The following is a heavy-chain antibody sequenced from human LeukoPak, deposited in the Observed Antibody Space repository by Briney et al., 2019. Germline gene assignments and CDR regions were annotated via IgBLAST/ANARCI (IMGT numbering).Heavy chain of an antibody. CDR1: GGSFSDYT. D-gene: IGHD6-13*01. J-gene: IGHJ4*02. CDR2: INHSGGT. V-gene: IGHV4-34*01. CDR3: ARLGLYTSSWYRFYYFDY. Sequence: SETLSLTCGVHGGSFSDYTRSWIRQPPGKGLEWIGEINHSGGTSYSPSLKSRFTISVDTSKNQFSLKLSSVTAADTAVYYCARLGLYTSSWYRFYYFDYWGQGTLVTVSS.